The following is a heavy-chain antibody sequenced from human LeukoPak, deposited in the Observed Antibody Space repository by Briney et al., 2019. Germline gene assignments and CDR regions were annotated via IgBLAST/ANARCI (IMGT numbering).Heavy chain of an antibody. CDR3: AKDIIGSSGWYGRDY. D-gene: IGHD6-19*01. Sequence: QPGGPLRLSCGASGFTFSRHGMHWVRQAPGKGLEWVAVISYDGSNKYYADSVKGRFTISRDNSKNTLYRQMNSLRAEDMAVYYCAKDIIGSSGWYGRDYWGQGTLVTVSS. CDR2: ISYDGSNK. CDR1: GFTFSRHG. V-gene: IGHV3-30*18. J-gene: IGHJ4*02.